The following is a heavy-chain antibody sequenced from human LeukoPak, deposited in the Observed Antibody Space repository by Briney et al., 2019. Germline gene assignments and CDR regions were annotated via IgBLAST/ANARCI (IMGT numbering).Heavy chain of an antibody. CDR3: ARVATMIVVVTPIDAFDI. Sequence: ASVKVSCKASGYTFTSYYMHWVRQAPGQGLEWMGIINPSGGSTSYAQKFQGRVTMTRDTSTSTVYMELSSLRSEDTAVYCCARVATMIVVVTPIDAFDIWGQGTMVTVSS. V-gene: IGHV1-46*01. J-gene: IGHJ3*02. CDR1: GYTFTSYY. CDR2: INPSGGST. D-gene: IGHD3-22*01.